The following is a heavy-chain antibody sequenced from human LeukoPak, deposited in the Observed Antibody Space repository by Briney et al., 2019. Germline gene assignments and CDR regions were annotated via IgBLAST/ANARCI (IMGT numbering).Heavy chain of an antibody. J-gene: IGHJ4*02. CDR2: IKSNGDTT. V-gene: IGHV3-64*01. CDR1: GFTFSSYG. D-gene: IGHD6-13*01. Sequence: QPGGSLRLSCAASGFTFSSYGMHWVRQAPGKGLESVSAIKSNGDTTYYANSVKGRFTISRDNSKNTVYLQMGSLRAEDMAVYYCARVRIAAAAPYFDYWGQGTLVTVAS. CDR3: ARVRIAAAAPYFDY.